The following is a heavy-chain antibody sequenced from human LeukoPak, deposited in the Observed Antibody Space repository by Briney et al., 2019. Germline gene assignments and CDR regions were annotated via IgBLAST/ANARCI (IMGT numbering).Heavy chain of an antibody. CDR1: GGSISSGSYY. CDR2: IYTSGST. J-gene: IGHJ5*02. Sequence: SETPSLTCTVSGGSISSGSYYWSWIRQPAGKGLEWIGRIYTSGSTNYNPSLKSRVTISVDTSKNQFSLKLSSVTAADTAVYYCARDGTEGFWSGYYFDPWGQGTLVTVSS. D-gene: IGHD3-3*01. V-gene: IGHV4-61*02. CDR3: ARDGTEGFWSGYYFDP.